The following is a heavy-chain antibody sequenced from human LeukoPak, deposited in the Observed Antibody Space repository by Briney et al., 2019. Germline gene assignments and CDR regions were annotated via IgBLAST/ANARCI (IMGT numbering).Heavy chain of an antibody. CDR3: ARAGHVITMIVVLDAFDI. CDR2: ISSSGSTI. J-gene: IGHJ3*02. V-gene: IGHV3-48*03. CDR1: GFTFSSHE. Sequence: PGGSLGLSCAASGFTFSSHEMNWVRQAPGKGLEWLSYISSSGSTIYYADSVKGRFTISRDNAKSSLYLQMNTLRAEDTAVYYCARAGHVITMIVVLDAFDIWGQGTMVTVSS. D-gene: IGHD3-22*01.